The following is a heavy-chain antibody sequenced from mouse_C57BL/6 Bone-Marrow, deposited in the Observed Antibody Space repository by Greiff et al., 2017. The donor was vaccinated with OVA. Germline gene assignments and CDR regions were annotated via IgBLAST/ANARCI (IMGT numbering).Heavy chain of an antibody. Sequence: VQLQQSGAELVKPGASVKLSCKASGYTFTSYWLHWVKQRPGRGLEWIGRIDPKSGGTKYNEKFKSKATLTVDKPSSTAYMQLSSLTSEDSAVYYCARGGFAYWGQGTLVTVSA. CDR1: GYTFTSYW. V-gene: IGHV1-72*01. CDR2: IDPKSGGT. J-gene: IGHJ3*01. CDR3: ARGGFAY.